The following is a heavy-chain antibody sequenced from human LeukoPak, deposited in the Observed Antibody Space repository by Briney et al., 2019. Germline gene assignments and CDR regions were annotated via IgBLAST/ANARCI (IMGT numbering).Heavy chain of an antibody. CDR2: INPNSGGT. V-gene: IGHV1-2*02. J-gene: IGHJ4*02. D-gene: IGHD3-22*01. Sequence: GGSVKVSCKASGYTFTGYYMHWVRQTPGQGLEWMGWINPNSGGTNYAQKFQGRVTMTRDTSISTSYMELSRLRSDDTAVYYCPRYYYVSSGYCSRPQFYYFDYWGQGTLITVSS. CDR1: GYTFTGYY. CDR3: PRYYYVSSGYCSRPQFYYFDY.